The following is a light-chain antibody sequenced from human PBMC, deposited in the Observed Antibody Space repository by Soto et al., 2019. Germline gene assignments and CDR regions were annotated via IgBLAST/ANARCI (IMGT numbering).Light chain of an antibody. Sequence: EIVMTQSPATLSVSPGERATLSCRASQSVSSNLAWYQQKPGQAPRLLIYGASTRATDIAARFSGSGSGTEFTLTISRLQSEDSAVYYCQQYNNWYTFGQGTKLEIK. CDR1: QSVSSN. J-gene: IGKJ2*01. CDR2: GAS. V-gene: IGKV3-15*01. CDR3: QQYNNWYT.